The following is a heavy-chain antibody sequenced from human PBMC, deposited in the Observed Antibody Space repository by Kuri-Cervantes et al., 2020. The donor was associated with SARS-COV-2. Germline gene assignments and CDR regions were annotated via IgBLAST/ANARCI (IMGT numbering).Heavy chain of an antibody. V-gene: IGHV3-11*04. CDR2: ISSSGSTI. CDR3: ARGGEPRGYDILTGYSDY. J-gene: IGHJ4*02. Sequence: GESLKISCAASGFTFSDYYVSWIRQAPGKGLEWVSYISSSGSTIYYADSVKGRFTISRDNAKNSLYLQMNSLRAEDTAVYYCARGGEPRGYDILTGYSDYWGQGTLVPSPQ. D-gene: IGHD3-9*01. CDR1: GFTFSDYY.